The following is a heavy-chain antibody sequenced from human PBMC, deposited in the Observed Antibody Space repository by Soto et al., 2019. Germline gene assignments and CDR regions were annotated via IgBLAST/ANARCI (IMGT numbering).Heavy chain of an antibody. D-gene: IGHD3-16*01. Sequence: SVTVSCKASGGTFRSYAISWVRQAPGQGLEWMGGIIPIFGTANYAQKFQGRVTITADESTSTAYMELSSLRSEDTAVYYCARPRRGLYYYYGMDVWGQGTTVTVSS. CDR1: GGTFRSYA. CDR2: IIPIFGTA. V-gene: IGHV1-69*13. J-gene: IGHJ6*02. CDR3: ARPRRGLYYYYGMDV.